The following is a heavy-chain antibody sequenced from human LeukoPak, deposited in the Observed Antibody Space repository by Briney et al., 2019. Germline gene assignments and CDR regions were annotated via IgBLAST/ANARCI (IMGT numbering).Heavy chain of an antibody. J-gene: IGHJ6*03. CDR1: GGSVSRSPYY. CDR3: ARGDYSSWYFYYYYYMDV. D-gene: IGHD6-13*01. CDR2: INHSGST. Sequence: SETLSLTCTVSGGSVSRSPYYWSWIRQPPGKGLEWIGEINHSGSTNYNPSLKSRVTISVDTSKNQFSLKLSSVTAADTAVYYCARGDYSSWYFYYYYYMDVWGKGTTVTVSS. V-gene: IGHV4-39*07.